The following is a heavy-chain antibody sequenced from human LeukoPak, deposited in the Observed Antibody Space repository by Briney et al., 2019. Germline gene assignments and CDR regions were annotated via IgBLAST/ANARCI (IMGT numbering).Heavy chain of an antibody. Sequence: SETLSLTCTVSGGSISSHYWSWIRQPPGKGLEWIGYISYSGSTNYNPSLKSRVTISVDTSKNQFSLKLSSVTAADTAVYYCARGAHITIFGVVIIREYFQHWGQGTLVTVSS. D-gene: IGHD3-3*01. J-gene: IGHJ1*01. V-gene: IGHV4-59*11. CDR3: ARGAHITIFGVVIIREYFQH. CDR1: GGSISSHY. CDR2: ISYSGST.